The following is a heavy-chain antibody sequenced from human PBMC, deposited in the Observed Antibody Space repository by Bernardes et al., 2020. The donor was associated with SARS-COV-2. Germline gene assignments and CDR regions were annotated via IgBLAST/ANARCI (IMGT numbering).Heavy chain of an antibody. CDR3: ARGSWFGNVEGEGSFGL. V-gene: IGHV3-23*01. Sequence: GGSLRLSCAASGFIFSDYAMSWVRQAPGKGLEWVSTISDSSGSTFYADSVKGRFTISRDNSKNSLYLQMNSLRVEDTALYYCARGSWFGNVEGEGSFGLWGQGTLVTVSS. D-gene: IGHD3-10*01. J-gene: IGHJ4*02. CDR2: ISDSSGST. CDR1: GFIFSDYA.